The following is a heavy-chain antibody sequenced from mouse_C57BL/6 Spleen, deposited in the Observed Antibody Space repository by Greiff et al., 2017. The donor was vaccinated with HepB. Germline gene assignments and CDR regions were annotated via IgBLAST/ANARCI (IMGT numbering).Heavy chain of an antibody. D-gene: IGHD3-2*02. CDR2: IYPGDGDT. CDR3: ARGDSSGPFAY. Sequence: QVHVKQSGPELVKPGASVKISCKASGYAFSSSWMNWVKQRPGKGLEWIGRIYPGDGDTNYNGKFKGKATLTADKSSSTAYMQLSSLTSEDSAVYFCARGDSSGPFAYWGQGTLVTVSA. J-gene: IGHJ3*01. V-gene: IGHV1-82*01. CDR1: GYAFSSSW.